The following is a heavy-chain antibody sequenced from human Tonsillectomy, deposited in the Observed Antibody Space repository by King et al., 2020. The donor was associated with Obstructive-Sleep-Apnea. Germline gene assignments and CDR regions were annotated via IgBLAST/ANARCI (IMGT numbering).Heavy chain of an antibody. CDR2: INPDSGGT. CDR3: ARDLSPPRTYYFDY. CDR1: GYTFTAYF. V-gene: IGHV1-2*02. J-gene: IGHJ4*02. Sequence: QLVQSGAEVKKPGASVKVSCKASGYTFTAYFMRWVRQAPGQGLEWMGWINPDSGGTNYAQKFQGRVTMTRDTSISTAYMELRRVRSDDTAVYYCARDLSPPRTYYFDYWGQGTLVTVSS. D-gene: IGHD1-14*01.